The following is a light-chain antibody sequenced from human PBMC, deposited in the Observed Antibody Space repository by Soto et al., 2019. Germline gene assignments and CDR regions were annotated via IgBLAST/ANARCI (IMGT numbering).Light chain of an antibody. J-gene: IGLJ2*01. V-gene: IGLV2-14*01. CDR1: SSDVGGYNF. Sequence: QSALTQPASVSGSPGQSITISCTGTSSDVGGYNFVSWYQQHPGKAPKLMIYEVNNRPSGVSDRFSGSKSGNTASLTISGLQAEAEADYYCSSYTSSSTLEDVVFGGGTKLTVL. CDR2: EVN. CDR3: SSYTSSSTLEDVV.